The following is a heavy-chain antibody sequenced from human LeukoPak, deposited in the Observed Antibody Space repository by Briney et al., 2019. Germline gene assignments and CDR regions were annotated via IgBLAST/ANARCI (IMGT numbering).Heavy chain of an antibody. Sequence: SETLSLTCTVSGGSISSGGYYWSWIRQHPGKGPEWIGYIYYSGSTYYNPSLKSRVTISVDSSKNQFSLKLSSVTAADTAVYYCAREGGVLPVDYWGQGTLVTVSS. CDR2: IYYSGST. J-gene: IGHJ4*02. CDR3: AREGGVLPVDY. D-gene: IGHD4/OR15-4a*01. CDR1: GGSISSGGYY. V-gene: IGHV4-31*03.